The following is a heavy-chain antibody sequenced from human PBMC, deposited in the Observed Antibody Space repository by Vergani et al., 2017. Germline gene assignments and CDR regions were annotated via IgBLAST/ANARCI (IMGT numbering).Heavy chain of an antibody. CDR3: ARVSIVVVPAAGAYYYYYMDV. CDR1: GGSISSGDYY. D-gene: IGHD2-2*01. J-gene: IGHJ6*03. V-gene: IGHV4-30-4*01. Sequence: QVQLQESGPGLVKASQTLSLTCTVSGGSISSGDYYWSWIRQPPGKGLEWIGYIYYSGSTYYNPSLKSRVTISVDTSKNQFSLKLSSVTAADTAVYYCARVSIVVVPAAGAYYYYYMDVWGKGTTVTVSS. CDR2: IYYSGST.